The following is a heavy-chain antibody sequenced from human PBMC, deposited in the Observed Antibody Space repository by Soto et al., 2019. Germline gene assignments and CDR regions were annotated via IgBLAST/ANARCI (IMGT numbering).Heavy chain of an antibody. Sequence: GGSLRLSCAASGFTFSSYEMNWVRQAPGKGLEWVSYISSSGSTIYYADSVKGRFTISRDNAKNSLYLQMNSLRAEDTAVYYCARDMMYSIVADVWGQETTVTVSX. D-gene: IGHD2-8*01. CDR3: ARDMMYSIVADV. J-gene: IGHJ6*02. V-gene: IGHV3-48*03. CDR1: GFTFSSYE. CDR2: ISSSGSTI.